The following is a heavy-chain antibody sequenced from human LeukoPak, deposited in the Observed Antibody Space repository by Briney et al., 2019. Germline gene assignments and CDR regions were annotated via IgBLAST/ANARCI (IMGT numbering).Heavy chain of an antibody. D-gene: IGHD4-23*01. J-gene: IGHJ4*02. CDR1: GYTFTAYY. CDR3: GRDGANSGIGY. Sequence: ASVKVSCKASGYTFTAYYIHWVRQAPGQGLEWMGWINPKTGGAKYAQIFQGRVTMTRDASISTAFMDLSSLRSDDTAVYYCGRDGANSGIGYWGQGTLVTVSS. CDR2: INPKTGGA. V-gene: IGHV1-2*02.